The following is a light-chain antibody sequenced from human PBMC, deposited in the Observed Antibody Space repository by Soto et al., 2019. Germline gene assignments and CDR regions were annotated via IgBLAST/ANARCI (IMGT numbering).Light chain of an antibody. Sequence: SSVLTQAPSVSVAPGKTATITCGGTNIGSKSVHWYQQKPGQAPVLVIYYDSDRPSGIPERFSGSNSGSTATLTISRVEAGDEADYYCQVWDIGSGVAFGGGTKVTVL. CDR3: QVWDIGSGVA. CDR2: YDS. V-gene: IGLV3-21*04. J-gene: IGLJ2*01. CDR1: NIGSKS.